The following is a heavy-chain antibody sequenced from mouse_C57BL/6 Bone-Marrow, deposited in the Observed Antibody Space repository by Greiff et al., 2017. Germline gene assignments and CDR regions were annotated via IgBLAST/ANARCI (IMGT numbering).Heavy chain of an antibody. Sequence: VQLQQSGPGLVAPSQRLSITCNVSGFSLTSYAISWVRQPPGKGLEWLGGIWNGGGTNYNSALKSRLSISKDNSKSQVFLKMNSLQTDDTARYDCARKRGEGYFDDCGQGTTLTVSS. CDR3: ARKRGEGYFDD. D-gene: IGHD2-13*01. V-gene: IGHV2-9-1*01. CDR1: GFSLTSYA. CDR2: IWNGGGT. J-gene: IGHJ2*01.